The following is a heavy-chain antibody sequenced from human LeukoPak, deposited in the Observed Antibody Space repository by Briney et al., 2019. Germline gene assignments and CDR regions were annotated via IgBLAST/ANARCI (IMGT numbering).Heavy chain of an antibody. CDR3: ASTIAPAGHFFGS. V-gene: IGHV3-48*02. CDR1: GFTFTNYY. J-gene: IGHJ5*01. D-gene: IGHD6-13*01. CDR2: ISPSGTTI. Sequence: PGGSLRLSCAPSGFTFTNYYMNGVRQAPGKGLEWVSYISPSGTTIYYADSVKGRFTISRDNAKNSLYLHMNSLRDEDTAVYYFASTIAPAGHFFGSWGQGALVTVSS.